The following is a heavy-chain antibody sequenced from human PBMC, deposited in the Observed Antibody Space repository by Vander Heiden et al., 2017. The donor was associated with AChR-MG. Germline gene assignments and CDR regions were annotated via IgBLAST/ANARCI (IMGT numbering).Heavy chain of an antibody. J-gene: IGHJ6*02. CDR1: GFTFSSYS. CDR3: ASPQLERRCPVIALDCGMDV. CDR2: ISSSSSYI. V-gene: IGHV3-21*01. D-gene: IGHD1-1*01. Sequence: EVQLVESGGGLVKPGGSLRLSCAASGFTFSSYSMNWVRQAPGKGLEWVSSISSSSSYIYYADSVKGRFTISRDNAKNSLYLQMNSLRAEDTAVYYCASPQLERRCPVIALDCGMDVWGQGTTVTVSS.